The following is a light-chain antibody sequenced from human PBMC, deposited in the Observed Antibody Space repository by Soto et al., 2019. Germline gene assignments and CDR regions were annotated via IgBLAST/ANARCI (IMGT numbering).Light chain of an antibody. CDR2: EVS. V-gene: IGLV2-8*01. CDR3: TSYVGSDTCV. Sequence: QSALTQPPSASGSPGQSVTISCTGTSSDVGAYKYVSWYQQYPGKAPKLMIYEVSKRPSGVPARFSGSKSGNTASLTVSGLQSEDEADYYCTSYVGSDTCVFGGGTKLTVL. CDR1: SSDVGAYKY. J-gene: IGLJ3*02.